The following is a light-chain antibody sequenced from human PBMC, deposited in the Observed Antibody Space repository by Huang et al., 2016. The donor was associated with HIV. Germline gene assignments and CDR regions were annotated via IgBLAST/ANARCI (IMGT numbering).Light chain of an antibody. Sequence: EIVMTQSPATLSVSPGQRVTLSCRASQSVSSNLAWYQQKPGQAPRLLIFGASTRATGIPARCSGSGSGTEFTLTISSLQSEDFAVYYCQQYNNWPLFGGGTKVEIK. V-gene: IGKV3-15*01. CDR3: QQYNNWPL. CDR1: QSVSSN. J-gene: IGKJ4*01. CDR2: GAS.